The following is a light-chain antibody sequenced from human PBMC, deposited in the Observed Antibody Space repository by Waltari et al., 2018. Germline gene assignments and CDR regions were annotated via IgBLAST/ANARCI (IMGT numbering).Light chain of an antibody. Sequence: ELVLTQSPGTLSLSPGERATLSCRASQSVSSTYFAWYQQKPGQSPRLLIYAASSRAAGIPDRFSGSGSGTDFTLPLSRLEPEESAVYYCQQYGSSPITVGQGTRLESK. CDR3: QQYGSSPIT. V-gene: IGKV3-20*01. CDR1: QSVSSTY. CDR2: AAS. J-gene: IGKJ5*01.